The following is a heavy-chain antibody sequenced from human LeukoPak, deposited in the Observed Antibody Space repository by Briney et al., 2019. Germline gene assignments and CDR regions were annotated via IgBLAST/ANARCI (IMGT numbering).Heavy chain of an antibody. CDR1: GFTFSIYS. Sequence: PGGSLRLSCTASGFTFSIYSMNWVRQAPGKGLEWVSYISSSSNTIHYADSVKGRFTISRDNSKNTLYLQMNSLRAEDTAVYYCAKLNRVRGVIITFGAFDIWGQGTMVTVSS. J-gene: IGHJ3*02. CDR3: AKLNRVRGVIITFGAFDI. V-gene: IGHV3-48*01. D-gene: IGHD3-10*01. CDR2: ISSSSNTI.